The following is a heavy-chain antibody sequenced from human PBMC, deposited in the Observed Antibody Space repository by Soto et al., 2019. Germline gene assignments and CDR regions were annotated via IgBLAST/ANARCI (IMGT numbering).Heavy chain of an antibody. CDR1: GGSISSSSYY. CDR2: IYYSGST. CDR3: ARTGLFLEWLTAFDI. D-gene: IGHD3-3*01. J-gene: IGHJ3*02. V-gene: IGHV4-39*01. Sequence: SETLSLTCTVSGGSISSSSYYWGWIRQPPGKGLEWIGSIYYSGSTYYNPSLKSRVTISVDTSKNQFSLKLSSVTAADTAVYYCARTGLFLEWLTAFDIWGQGTMVTVSS.